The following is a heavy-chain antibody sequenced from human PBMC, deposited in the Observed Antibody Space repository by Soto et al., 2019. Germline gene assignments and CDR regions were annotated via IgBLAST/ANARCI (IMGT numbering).Heavy chain of an antibody. J-gene: IGHJ6*02. CDR2: ISPNGQGI. Sequence: EVKLLESGGGLVQPGGSLRLSCGVSGFTVTSNGVSWVRQAPGKGLEWVSAISPNGQGIWYADSVKGRFTISRDISRNTVFLQMDSLRAEDTAVYYCVRPLPSGRNYGMDVWGQGTTVTVSS. V-gene: IGHV3-23*01. CDR3: VRPLPSGRNYGMDV. CDR1: GFTVTSNG. D-gene: IGHD3-10*01.